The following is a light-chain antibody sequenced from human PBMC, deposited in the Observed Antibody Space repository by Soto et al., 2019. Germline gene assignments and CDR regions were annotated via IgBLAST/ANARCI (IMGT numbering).Light chain of an antibody. J-gene: IGKJ3*01. CDR3: QQSYNAPFN. Sequence: DVVMTQSPDSLAVSLGERATITCQASQDIKNYLNWYQQKSGQAPKLLMNAASTLRSGVPSRFSASGSGTDFTLTISSLQTEDYATYYCQQSYNAPFNFGPGTKVDIK. CDR2: AAS. V-gene: IGKV1-39*01. CDR1: QDIKNY.